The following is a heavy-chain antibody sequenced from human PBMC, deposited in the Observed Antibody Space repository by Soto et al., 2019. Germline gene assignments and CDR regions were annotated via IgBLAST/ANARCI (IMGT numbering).Heavy chain of an antibody. CDR3: ARDPFSYGSSWPQGGWFDP. V-gene: IGHV4-30-2*01. D-gene: IGHD6-13*01. J-gene: IGHJ5*02. CDR2: IYHSGST. CDR1: GGSISSGGYS. Sequence: SETLSLTCTVSGGSISSGGYSWSWIRQPPGKGLEWIGYIYHSGSTYYNPSLKSRVSISEDRSKNQFSLKLSSVTAADTAVYYCARDPFSYGSSWPQGGWFDPWGQGTLVTVSS.